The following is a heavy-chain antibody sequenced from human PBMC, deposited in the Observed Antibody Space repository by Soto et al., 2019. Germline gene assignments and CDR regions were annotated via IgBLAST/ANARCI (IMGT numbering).Heavy chain of an antibody. CDR2: INAGNGNT. Sequence: QVQLVQSGAEVKKPGASVKVSCKASGYTFTSYAMHWVRQAPGQRLEWMGWINAGNGNTKYSQKFQGRVTITRDTSASTASMELSRLSSEDTDVYSCSTFADPYDFWSGIFDYWGQGTLVTVSS. D-gene: IGHD3-3*01. CDR3: STFADPYDFWSGIFDY. CDR1: GYTFTSYA. V-gene: IGHV1-3*01. J-gene: IGHJ4*02.